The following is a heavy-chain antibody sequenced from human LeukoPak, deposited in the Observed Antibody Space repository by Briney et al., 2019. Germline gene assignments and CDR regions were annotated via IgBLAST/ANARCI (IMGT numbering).Heavy chain of an antibody. CDR3: ARDATRGGDNDY. D-gene: IGHD2-21*02. CDR2: INEDGSYK. J-gene: IGHJ4*02. CDR1: GFLFSNYW. Sequence: GGSLRLSCAASGFLFSNYWMSWVRQAPGKGLEWVANINEDGSYKFHADSVKGRLTISRDNSKNSLYLQMSSLRADNTAVYYCARDATRGGDNDYWGQGTRVIVSS. V-gene: IGHV3-7*01.